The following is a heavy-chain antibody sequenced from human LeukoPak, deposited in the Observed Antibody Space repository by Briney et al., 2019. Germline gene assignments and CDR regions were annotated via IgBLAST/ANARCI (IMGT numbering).Heavy chain of an antibody. J-gene: IGHJ6*02. D-gene: IGHD4-17*01. Sequence: SETLSLTCAVYDGSISGYYWSWIRQPPGKGLEWIGEINHSGSTNYNPSLKSRVTISVDTSKNQFSLKLSSVTAADTAVYYCARGDYGDPPGYYYGMDVWGQGTTVTVSS. CDR2: INHSGST. CDR1: DGSISGYY. V-gene: IGHV4-34*01. CDR3: ARGDYGDPPGYYYGMDV.